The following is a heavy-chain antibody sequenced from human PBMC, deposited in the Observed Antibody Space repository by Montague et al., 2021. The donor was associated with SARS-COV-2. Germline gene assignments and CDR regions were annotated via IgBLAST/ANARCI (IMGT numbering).Heavy chain of an antibody. J-gene: IGHJ5*02. Sequence: TLSLTCTVSGGSISSGGYYWSWIRQHPGKGLEWIGYIYYSGSTYYNPSLKSRVTISVDTSKNQFSLKLSSVTAADTAVYYCAGYVASSGWINPPGSGNFDPWGQGTLVTISS. CDR1: GGSISSGGYY. CDR2: IYYSGST. CDR3: AGYVASSGWINPPGSGNFDP. V-gene: IGHV4-31*03. D-gene: IGHD6-19*01.